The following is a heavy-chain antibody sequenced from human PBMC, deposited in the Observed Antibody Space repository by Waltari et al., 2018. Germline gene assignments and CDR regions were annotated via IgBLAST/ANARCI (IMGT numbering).Heavy chain of an antibody. J-gene: IGHJ4*02. CDR1: GGSFSGYY. CDR3: ARIGGNY. Sequence: QVQLQQWGAGLLKPSETLSLPCAVHGGSFSGYYWSWIGQPPGKGLEWIGEINHSGSTNYNPSLKSRVTISVDTSKNQFSLKLSSVTAADTAVYYCARIGGNYWGQGTLVTVSS. CDR2: INHSGST. V-gene: IGHV4-34*01.